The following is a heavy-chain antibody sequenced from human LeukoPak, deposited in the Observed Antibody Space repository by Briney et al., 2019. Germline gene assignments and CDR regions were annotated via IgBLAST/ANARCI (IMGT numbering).Heavy chain of an antibody. CDR1: GFTFSNYG. D-gene: IGHD3-16*01. Sequence: GGSLRLSCAGSGFTFSNYGMTWVRQAPGKGLEWVSAISATGDNSYYADSVKGRFTTSRDNSKNTLYLQMDSLRAEDTALYYCAKRGGVGSAYPGDYWGQGTLVTVSS. CDR2: ISATGDNS. CDR3: AKRGGVGSAYPGDY. V-gene: IGHV3-23*01. J-gene: IGHJ4*02.